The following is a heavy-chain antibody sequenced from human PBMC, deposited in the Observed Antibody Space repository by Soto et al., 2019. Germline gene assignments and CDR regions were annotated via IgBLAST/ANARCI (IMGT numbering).Heavy chain of an antibody. CDR3: ARSAPSLEHFDY. CDR2: IIPIFGTA. CDR1: GGTFSSYA. V-gene: IGHV1-69*13. J-gene: IGHJ4*02. Sequence: SVKVSCKASGGTFSSYAISWVRQAPGQGLEWMGGIIPIFGTANYAQKFQGRVTITADESTSTAYMELSSLRSEDTAVYYCARSAPSLEHFDYWGQGTLVTVSS. D-gene: IGHD3-16*02.